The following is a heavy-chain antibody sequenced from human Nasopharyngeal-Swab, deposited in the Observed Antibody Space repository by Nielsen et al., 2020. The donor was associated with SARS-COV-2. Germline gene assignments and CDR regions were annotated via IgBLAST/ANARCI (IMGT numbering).Heavy chain of an antibody. V-gene: IGHV1-69*13. D-gene: IGHD3-3*01. CDR2: IIPIFGTA. CDR1: GGTFSSYA. CDR3: ARDPTHYDFWSGTPSGWFDP. Sequence: SVKVSCKASGGTFSSYAISWVRQAPGQGVEWMGGIIPIFGTANYAQKFQGRVTITADESTSTAYMELSSLRSEDTAVYYCARDPTHYDFWSGTPSGWFDPWGQGTLVTVSS. J-gene: IGHJ5*02.